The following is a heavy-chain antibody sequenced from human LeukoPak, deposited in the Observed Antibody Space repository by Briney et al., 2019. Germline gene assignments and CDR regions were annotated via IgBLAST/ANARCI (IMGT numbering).Heavy chain of an antibody. V-gene: IGHV3-23*01. J-gene: IGHJ4*02. CDR3: AKDHSSGYYYLDS. CDR2: ISNSGSNT. D-gene: IGHD3-22*01. Sequence: GGSLRLSCAASGFTFSSYAMSWVRQAPGKGLEWVSVISNSGSNTYYADSVRGRFTISRDNSKNTLYLQMNSLRAEDTAVYYCAKDHSSGYYYLDSWGQGTLVTVSS. CDR1: GFTFSSYA.